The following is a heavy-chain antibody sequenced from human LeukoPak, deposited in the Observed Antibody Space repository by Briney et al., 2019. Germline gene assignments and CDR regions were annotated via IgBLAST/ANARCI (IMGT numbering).Heavy chain of an antibody. Sequence: SETLSLTCTVSGGSISSYYWSWIRQPAGKGLEWIGRIYTSGSTNYNPSLKSRVTMSVDTSKNQFSLKLSSVTAADTAVYYCARDLDPYSSGWRSHPDVWAKELIDYWGQGTLVTVSS. J-gene: IGHJ4*02. V-gene: IGHV4-4*07. CDR2: IYTSGST. CDR3: ARDLDPYSSGWRSHPDVWAKELIDY. D-gene: IGHD6-19*01. CDR1: GGSISSYY.